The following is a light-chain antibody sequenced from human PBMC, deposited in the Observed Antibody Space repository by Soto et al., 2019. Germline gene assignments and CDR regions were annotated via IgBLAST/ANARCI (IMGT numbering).Light chain of an antibody. V-gene: IGKV1-39*01. J-gene: IGKJ1*01. CDR2: DAT. CDR3: QQTYSPPLT. CDR1: QSINNY. Sequence: IQLTQSPSSLSASVGDRVAITCRTSQSINNYLNWYQQKPGKAPKVLIYDATRLQSGVPSRFSGGGAGTDFTLTISSLQPEDFAPYYCQQTYSPPLTVGQGTEVEIK.